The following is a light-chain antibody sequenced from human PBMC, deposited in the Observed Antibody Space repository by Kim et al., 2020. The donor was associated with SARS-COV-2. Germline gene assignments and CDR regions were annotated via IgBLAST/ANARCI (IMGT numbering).Light chain of an antibody. Sequence: KTIRIACHWDSPIFSSATWCQQTPGQAPSLLVYDKTHRPSEIPDRFSGSSSGNTSALTITEAQAEDEADYYCGSRASNAEHQWVFGGGTKLTVL. J-gene: IGLJ3*02. CDR3: GSRASNAEHQWV. CDR1: SPIFSS. CDR2: DKT. V-gene: IGLV3-19*01.